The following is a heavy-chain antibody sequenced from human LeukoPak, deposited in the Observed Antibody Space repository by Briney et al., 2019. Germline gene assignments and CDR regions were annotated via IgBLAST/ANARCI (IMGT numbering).Heavy chain of an antibody. Sequence: PSETLSLTCTVSGGSISSYYWSWIRQPPGKGLEWIGYIYYSGSTNYNPSLKSQVTISVDTSKNQFSLKLSSVTAADTAVYYCARSRTMRYDILTGHYGMDVWGKGTTVTVSS. V-gene: IGHV4-59*01. J-gene: IGHJ6*04. D-gene: IGHD3-9*01. CDR2: IYYSGST. CDR1: GGSISSYY. CDR3: ARSRTMRYDILTGHYGMDV.